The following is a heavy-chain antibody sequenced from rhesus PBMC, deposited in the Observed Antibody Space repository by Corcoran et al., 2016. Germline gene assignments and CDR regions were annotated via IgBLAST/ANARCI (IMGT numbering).Heavy chain of an antibody. Sequence: EVQLVESGGGLVQPGGSLRLSCAASGFTFSSYGMSWVRQAPGKGREWVSSISSASSYISYADSVKGQFTISRDNAKNSLSLQMNSLRAEDTAVYYCTSDAAQEGGSLDVWGRGVLVTVSS. CDR1: GFTFSSYG. V-gene: IGHV3S16*01. CDR2: ISSASSYI. CDR3: TSDAAQEGGSLDV. D-gene: IGHD5-42*01. J-gene: IGHJ5-2*02.